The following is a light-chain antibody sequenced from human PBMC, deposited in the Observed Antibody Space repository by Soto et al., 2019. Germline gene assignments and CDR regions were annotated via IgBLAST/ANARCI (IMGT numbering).Light chain of an antibody. CDR2: DAS. CDR1: QSISSW. V-gene: IGKV1-5*01. Sequence: DIQMTQSPSTLSAAVGDRVTITFRASQSISSWLAWYQQKPGKAPKLLIYDASSLESGVPSRFSGSGSGTEFTLTISSLQPDDFATYYCQQYNSYWRTLGQGTKVDIK. CDR3: QQYNSYWRT. J-gene: IGKJ1*01.